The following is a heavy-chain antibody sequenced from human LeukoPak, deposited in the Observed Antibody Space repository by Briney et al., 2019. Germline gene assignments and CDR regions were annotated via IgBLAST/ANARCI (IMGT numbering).Heavy chain of an antibody. CDR1: GGTFSSYA. CDR3: ARGGYSGYDGRGRSWFDP. V-gene: IGHV1-69*05. J-gene: IGHJ5*02. CDR2: IIPIFGKA. Sequence: SVKVSCKASGGTFSSYAISWVRQSPGQRLEWMGGIIPIFGKANYAQKFQGRVTITTYESTSTAYMELSSLRSEDTAVYYCARGGYSGYDGRGRSWFDPWGQGTLVTVSS. D-gene: IGHD5-12*01.